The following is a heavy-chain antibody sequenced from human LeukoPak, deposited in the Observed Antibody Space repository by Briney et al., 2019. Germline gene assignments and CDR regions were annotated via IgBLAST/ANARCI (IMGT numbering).Heavy chain of an antibody. D-gene: IGHD3-22*01. CDR3: ATRHYYDSSGYYKFFDY. Sequence: PSETLSLTCAVSGGSFSGYYWSWIRQPPGKGLEWIGEINHSGSTNYNPSLKSRVTISVDTSKNQFSLKLSSVTAADTAVYYCATRHYYDSSGYYKFFDYWGQGTLVTVSS. V-gene: IGHV4-34*01. J-gene: IGHJ4*02. CDR1: GGSFSGYY. CDR2: INHSGST.